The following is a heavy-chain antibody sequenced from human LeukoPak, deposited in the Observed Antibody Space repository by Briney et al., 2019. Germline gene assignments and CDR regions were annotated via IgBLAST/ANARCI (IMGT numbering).Heavy chain of an antibody. CDR3: ATGSDNLYYYYYYMDV. V-gene: IGHV1-69*06. CDR2: IIPIFGTA. CDR1: GYTFTGYY. J-gene: IGHJ6*03. Sequence: SVKVSCKASGYTFTGYYMHWVRQAPGQGLEWMGGIIPIFGTANYAQKFQGRVTITADKSTSTAYMELSSLRSEDTAVYYCATGSDNLYYYYYYMDVWGKGTTVTVSS. D-gene: IGHD1-1*01.